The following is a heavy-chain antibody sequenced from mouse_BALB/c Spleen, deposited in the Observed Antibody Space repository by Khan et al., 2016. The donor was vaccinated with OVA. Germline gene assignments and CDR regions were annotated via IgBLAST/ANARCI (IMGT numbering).Heavy chain of an antibody. CDR1: GFAFSSYD. CDR2: ISSGGSYT. CDR3: AIPPWCAY. V-gene: IGHV5-9*02. Sequence: VQLKESGGGLVKPGGSLKLSCAASGFAFSSYDMSWVRQTPEKRLEWVATISSGGSYTYYPDSVKGRFTISRDNARNNLYLQMSSPRAEDTAWYYCAIPPWCAYWGQGTLVTVSA. J-gene: IGHJ3*01.